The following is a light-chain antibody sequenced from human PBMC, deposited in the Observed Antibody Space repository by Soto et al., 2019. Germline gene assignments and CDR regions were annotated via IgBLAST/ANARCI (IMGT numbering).Light chain of an antibody. CDR2: GAS. CDR1: QSVSSY. CDR3: QQTYSTLYS. J-gene: IGKJ2*03. V-gene: IGKV3-11*01. Sequence: EIVLTQSPATLSLSPGERATLSFRASQSVSSYLAWYQQKPGQAPRLLIYGASNRATGIPDRFSGSWSGTEFTLTISSLQPDDFATYYCQQTYSTLYSFGQGNKVDIK.